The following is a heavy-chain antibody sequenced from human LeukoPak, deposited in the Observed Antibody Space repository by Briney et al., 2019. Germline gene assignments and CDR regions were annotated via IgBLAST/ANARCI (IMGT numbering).Heavy chain of an antibody. D-gene: IGHD3-22*01. J-gene: IGHJ3*02. V-gene: IGHV4-38-2*02. Sequence: SETLSLTCTVSSYSISSGYYWGWIRQPPGKGLEWIGSTYHSGSTYYNPSLKSRVTVSVDTSKNQFSLKLSSVTAADTAVYYCAKSNGYGLIDIWGQGTMVTVSS. CDR1: SYSISSGYY. CDR3: AKSNGYGLIDI. CDR2: TYHSGST.